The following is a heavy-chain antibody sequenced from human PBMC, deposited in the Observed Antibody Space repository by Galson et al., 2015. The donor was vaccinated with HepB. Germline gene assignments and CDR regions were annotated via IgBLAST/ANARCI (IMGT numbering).Heavy chain of an antibody. V-gene: IGHV1-69*13. CDR2: IIPIFGTA. CDR1: GGTFSSYA. J-gene: IGHJ3*02. D-gene: IGHD3-10*01. CDR3: ARDPRGFNAFDI. Sequence: SVKVSCKASGGTFSSYAISWVRQAPGQGLEWMGGIIPIFGTANYAQKFQGRVTITADESTSTAYMELSSLRSEDTAVYYCARDPRGFNAFDIWGQGTMVTVSS.